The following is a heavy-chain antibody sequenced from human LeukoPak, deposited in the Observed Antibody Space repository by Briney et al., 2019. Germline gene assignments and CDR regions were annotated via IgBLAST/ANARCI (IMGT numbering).Heavy chain of an antibody. CDR2: ISASGGST. CDR1: DFSFTNYA. J-gene: IGHJ3*02. CDR3: AGRRDGFDI. Sequence: GGSLRLSCAASDFSFTNYAINWVRQAPGKGLEWVSGISASGGSTFYADSVKDRFTISRDNSKTTVYLQLNSLRVEDTALYYCAGRRDGFDIWGQGTMVTVSS. V-gene: IGHV3-23*01.